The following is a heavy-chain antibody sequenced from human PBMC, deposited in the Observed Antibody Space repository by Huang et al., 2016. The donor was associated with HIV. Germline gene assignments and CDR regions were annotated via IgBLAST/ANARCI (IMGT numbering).Heavy chain of an antibody. CDR3: ARGYNFWSGYYTDKYYMDV. CDR1: GFTLDDYG. J-gene: IGHJ6*03. V-gene: IGHV3-20*04. D-gene: IGHD3-3*01. Sequence: EVILVESGGGVVRPGGSLRLSCAISGFTLDDYGMSWGRQGQGKGWGWVSGIHWNGESSSYADSVKGRVTVSKDNANNSLFLQMNSLRAEDTALYYCARGYNFWSGYYTDKYYMDVWGKGTTVVVSS. CDR2: IHWNGESS.